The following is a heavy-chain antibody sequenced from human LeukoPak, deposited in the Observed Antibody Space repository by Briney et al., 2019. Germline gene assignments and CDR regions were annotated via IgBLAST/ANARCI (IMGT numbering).Heavy chain of an antibody. CDR2: IIPIFGTA. D-gene: IGHD3-22*01. CDR1: GGTFSSYA. J-gene: IGHJ6*03. CDR3: ASLVTDYYDSSGYYPKYYYYYYMDV. V-gene: IGHV1-69*06. Sequence: SVKVSCKASGGTFSSYAISWVRQTPGQGLEWMGGIIPIFGTANYAQKFQGRVTITADKSTSTAYMELSSLRSEDTAVYYCASLVTDYYDSSGYYPKYYYYYYMDVWGKGTTVTISS.